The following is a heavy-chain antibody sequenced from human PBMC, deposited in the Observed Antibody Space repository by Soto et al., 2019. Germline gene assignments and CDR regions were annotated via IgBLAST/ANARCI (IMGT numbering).Heavy chain of an antibody. D-gene: IGHD6-19*01. V-gene: IGHV4-59*01. J-gene: IGHJ4*02. Sequence: PSETLSLTCTVSGGSISSYYWSWIRQPPGKGLECIGYIYYSGSTNYNPSLKSRVTISVDTSKNQFSLKLSSVTAADTAVYYCESFNIAVAGNYFDYWGQGTLVTVSS. CDR2: IYYSGST. CDR3: ESFNIAVAGNYFDY. CDR1: GGSISSYY.